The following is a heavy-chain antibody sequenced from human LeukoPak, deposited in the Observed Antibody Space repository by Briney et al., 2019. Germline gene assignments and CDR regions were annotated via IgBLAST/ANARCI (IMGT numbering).Heavy chain of an antibody. CDR2: IYYSGNT. Sequence: SETLSLTCTVSGGSIGSSYNWGWIRQPPGKGLEWIGSIYYSGNTYYNPSLKRRVTISVDTSKNQFSLKLSSVTAADTAVYYCARVQASRTYYYDSSGYYPGHPLDYWGQGTLVTVSS. J-gene: IGHJ4*02. CDR1: GGSIGSSYN. CDR3: ARVQASRTYYYDSSGYYPGHPLDY. V-gene: IGHV4-39*01. D-gene: IGHD3-22*01.